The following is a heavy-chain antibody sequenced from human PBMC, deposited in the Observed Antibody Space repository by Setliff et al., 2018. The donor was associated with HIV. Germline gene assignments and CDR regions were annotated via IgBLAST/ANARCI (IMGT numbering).Heavy chain of an antibody. CDR1: GYFFLSSW. CDR2: IYPGDSET. Sequence: AGESLKISCQGSGYFFLSSWIGWVRQVPGKGLEWVAIIYPGDSETRYSPSFEGQVTVSADKSITTAYLQWSSLRASDTATYYCTKHPLRPGIAGYFYYIDAWGTGTTVTVSS. V-gene: IGHV5-51*01. D-gene: IGHD2-21*01. CDR3: TKHPLRPGIAGYFYYIDA. J-gene: IGHJ6*03.